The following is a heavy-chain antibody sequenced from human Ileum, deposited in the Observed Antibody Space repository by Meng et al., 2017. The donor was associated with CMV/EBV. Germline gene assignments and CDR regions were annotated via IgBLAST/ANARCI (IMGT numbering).Heavy chain of an antibody. CDR3: ARVLPGAVGSISYFDS. CDR1: GLAVSENY. D-gene: IGHD6-13*01. V-gene: IGHV3-53*01. J-gene: IGHJ4*02. CDR2: MYSGGSA. Sequence: GESLKISCAASGLAVSENYMNWVRQAPGKGLEWVSVMYSGGSAYYTDSVKGRFTISRDNSKNTLYLQMNSLRAEDTAVYFCARVLPGAVGSISYFDSWGQGTLVTVSS.